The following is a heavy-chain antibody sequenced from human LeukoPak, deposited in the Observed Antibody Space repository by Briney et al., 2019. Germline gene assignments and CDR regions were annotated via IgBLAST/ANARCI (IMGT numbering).Heavy chain of an antibody. D-gene: IGHD1-26*01. CDR2: ISDRGSGT. V-gene: IGHV3-23*01. J-gene: IGHJ4*02. CDR3: AKDRSSGNYEFDY. CDR1: GFTFSSYA. Sequence: GGSLRLSCAASGFTFSSYAMTWVRQAPGKRLECVSIISDRGSGTYYADSVKGRFTISRDNSKNTLYLQLNSLRVEDTAVYYCAKDRSSGNYEFDYWGQGTLVTVSS.